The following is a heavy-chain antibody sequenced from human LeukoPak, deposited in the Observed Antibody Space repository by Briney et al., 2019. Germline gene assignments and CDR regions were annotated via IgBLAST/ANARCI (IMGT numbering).Heavy chain of an antibody. CDR3: ARGLGVVTAQSEQPKPRYFDL. V-gene: IGHV1-18*01. CDR2: ISGYNGNT. Sequence: ASVRVSCKSSGYTFISYGISWVRQAPGQGLEWMGWISGYNGNTNYAQNLQGRVTMTTDTSASTAYMELRSLRSDDTAVYYCARGLGVVTAQSEQPKPRYFDLWGRGTQVTVSS. D-gene: IGHD2-21*02. CDR1: GYTFISYG. J-gene: IGHJ2*01.